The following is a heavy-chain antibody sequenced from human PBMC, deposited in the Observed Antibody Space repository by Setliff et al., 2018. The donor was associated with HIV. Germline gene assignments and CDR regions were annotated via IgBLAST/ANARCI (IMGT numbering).Heavy chain of an antibody. J-gene: IGHJ6*03. CDR1: GFTFTSSA. Sequence: SVKVSCKASGFTFTSSAMQWVRQARGQRLEWIGWIVVGSDNTNYAQKFQERVTITRDLSTSTAYMELSSLRSEDTAVYFCAAASNRRVRGVNLHYYYYMDVWGKGTTVTVSS. V-gene: IGHV1-58*02. CDR2: IVVGSDNT. D-gene: IGHD3-10*01. CDR3: AAASNRRVRGVNLHYYYYMDV.